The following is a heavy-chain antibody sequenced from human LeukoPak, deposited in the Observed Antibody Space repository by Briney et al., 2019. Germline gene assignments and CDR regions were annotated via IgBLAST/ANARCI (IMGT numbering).Heavy chain of an antibody. D-gene: IGHD2-15*01. CDR2: MNPNSGNT. CDR1: GYTFTSYD. CDR3: ARLVAATTDRIGY. V-gene: IGHV1-8*01. Sequence: ASVKVSCKASGYTFTSYDINWVRQATGQGLEWMGWMNPNSGNTGYAQKFQGRVTMTRNTSISTAYMELSSLRSEDTAVYYCARLVAATTDRIGYWGQGTLVTVSS. J-gene: IGHJ4*02.